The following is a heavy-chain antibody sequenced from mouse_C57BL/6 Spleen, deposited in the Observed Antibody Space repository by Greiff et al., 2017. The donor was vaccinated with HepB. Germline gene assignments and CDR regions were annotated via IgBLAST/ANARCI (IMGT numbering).Heavy chain of an antibody. Sequence: QVQLQQPGAELVKPGASVKLSCKASGYTFTSYWMQWVKQRPGQGLEWIGEIDPSDSYTNYNQKFKGKATLTVDTSSSTAYMQLSSLTSEDSAVYYCAFYSNPYYYAMDYWGQGTSVTVSS. V-gene: IGHV1-50*01. D-gene: IGHD2-5*01. J-gene: IGHJ4*01. CDR3: AFYSNPYYYAMDY. CDR2: IDPSDSYT. CDR1: GYTFTSYW.